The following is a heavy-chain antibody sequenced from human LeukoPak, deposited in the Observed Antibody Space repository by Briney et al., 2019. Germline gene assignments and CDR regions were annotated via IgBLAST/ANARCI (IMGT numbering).Heavy chain of an antibody. J-gene: IGHJ5*02. CDR2: INHSGST. CDR1: GGSFSGYY. D-gene: IGHD1-26*01. V-gene: IGHV4-34*01. Sequence: SETLSLTCAVYGGSFSGYYWSWIRQPPGKGLEWIGEINHSGSTNYNPSLKSRVTISVDTSKNQFSLKLSSVTAADTAVYYCARYSGSYLSQNWFDPWGQGTLVTVSS. CDR3: ARYSGSYLSQNWFDP.